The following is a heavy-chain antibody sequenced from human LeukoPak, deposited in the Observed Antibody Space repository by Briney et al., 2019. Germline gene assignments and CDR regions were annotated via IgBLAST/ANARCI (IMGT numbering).Heavy chain of an antibody. CDR3: ARENVPKSPRNYMDV. V-gene: IGHV4-34*01. J-gene: IGHJ6*03. CDR1: GGSFSGYY. D-gene: IGHD2-2*01. Sequence: SETLSLTCAVYGGSFSGYYWSWIRQPPGKGLEWIGEINHSGSTNYNPSLKSRVTISVDTSKNQFSLQLNSVTPEDTAVYYCARENVPKSPRNYMDVWGKGTTVTVSS. CDR2: INHSGST.